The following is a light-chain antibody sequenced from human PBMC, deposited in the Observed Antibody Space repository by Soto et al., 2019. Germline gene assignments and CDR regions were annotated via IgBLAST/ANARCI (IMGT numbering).Light chain of an antibody. CDR2: DVT. CDR3: SSCTSSSTLV. Sequence: QSALTQPASVSGSPGQSVTISCTGTSSDVGGYNFVSWYQHHPGKAPKLMIYDVTKRPSGVSNRFSGSKSGNTASLTISGLQAEDEADYYCSSCTSSSTLVFGGGTKLTVL. J-gene: IGLJ2*01. CDR1: SSDVGGYNF. V-gene: IGLV2-14*03.